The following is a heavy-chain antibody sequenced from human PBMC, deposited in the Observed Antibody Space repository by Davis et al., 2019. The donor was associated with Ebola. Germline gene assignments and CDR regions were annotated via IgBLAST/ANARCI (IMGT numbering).Heavy chain of an antibody. Sequence: ASVKVSCKASGYTFTSYYMHWVRQATGQGLEWMGWMNPNSGNTGYAQKFQGRVTITRNTSISTAYMELSSLRSEDTAVYYCVRDYYMDVWGKGTTVTVSS. CDR2: MNPNSGNT. CDR1: GYTFTSYY. V-gene: IGHV1-8*03. CDR3: VRDYYMDV. J-gene: IGHJ6*03.